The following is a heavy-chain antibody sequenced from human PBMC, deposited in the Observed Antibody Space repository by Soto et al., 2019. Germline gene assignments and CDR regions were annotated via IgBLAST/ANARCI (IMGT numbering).Heavy chain of an antibody. V-gene: IGHV3-30*18. Sequence: QVQLVESGGGVVQPGRSLRLSCAASGFTFSPYGIHWLRQAPGKGLEWVSLISYDESKKFYAESVKGRFTISRDNSKNTVYLQMNSLRGEDTAVYYCAKDYYRGYSYAHDYWGQGTLVTVSS. CDR2: ISYDESKK. CDR1: GFTFSPYG. CDR3: AKDYYRGYSYAHDY. J-gene: IGHJ4*02. D-gene: IGHD5-18*01.